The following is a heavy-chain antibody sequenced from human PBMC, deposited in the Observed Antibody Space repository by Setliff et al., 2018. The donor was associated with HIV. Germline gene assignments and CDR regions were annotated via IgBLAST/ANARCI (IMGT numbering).Heavy chain of an antibody. CDR3: ASGEDSGTYGEPYDS. CDR1: GDSIISSRNF. Sequence: LTCTVSGDSIISSRNFWGWIRQPPGKGLEWIGNIHSSGSTYYNPSLKSRVFISVDLSTNQFSLKLHSVTAADTAVYYCASGEDSGTYGEPYDSWGQGALVTVSS. CDR2: IHSSGST. J-gene: IGHJ4*02. V-gene: IGHV4-39*01. D-gene: IGHD1-26*01.